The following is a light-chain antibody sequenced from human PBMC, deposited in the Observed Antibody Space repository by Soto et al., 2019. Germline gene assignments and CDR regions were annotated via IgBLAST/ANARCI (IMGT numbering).Light chain of an antibody. CDR2: WAS. J-gene: IGKJ4*01. CDR1: QSVLYSSNNKNY. CDR3: QQYYSIPFT. Sequence: DTVMTQSPDSLAVSLGERATINCKSSQSVLYSSNNKNYLAWYQQKPGQPPKLLIYWASTRESGVPDRFSGSGSGTDFTLTISSLQAADVAIYYCQQYYSIPFTFGGGTKVEIK. V-gene: IGKV4-1*01.